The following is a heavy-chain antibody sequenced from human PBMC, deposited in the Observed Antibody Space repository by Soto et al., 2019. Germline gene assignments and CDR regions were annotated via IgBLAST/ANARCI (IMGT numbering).Heavy chain of an antibody. V-gene: IGHV1-18*01. J-gene: IGHJ4*02. CDR1: GGTFSSYA. D-gene: IGHD1-26*01. Sequence: ASVKVSCKASGGTFSSYAISWVRQAPGQGLEWMGWISAYNGNTNYAQKLQGRVTMTTDTSTSTAYMELRSLRSDDTAVYYCARVRNGAVDYWGQGTLVTVSS. CDR3: ARVRNGAVDY. CDR2: ISAYNGNT.